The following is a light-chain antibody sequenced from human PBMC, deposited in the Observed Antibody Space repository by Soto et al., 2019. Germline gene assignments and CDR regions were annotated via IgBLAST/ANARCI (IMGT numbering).Light chain of an antibody. CDR1: QSISDT. CDR2: GAY. CDR3: KQYNNWPWT. J-gene: IGKJ1*01. Sequence: EIVMTQSPATLSVSPGGRATLSCRASQSISDTLAWYQQKPGQAPRLLIHGAYTRATGFQARFSGSGSGTDFTLTIRSLQSEDFAVYYCKQYNNWPWTFGQGTKVDIK. V-gene: IGKV3-15*01.